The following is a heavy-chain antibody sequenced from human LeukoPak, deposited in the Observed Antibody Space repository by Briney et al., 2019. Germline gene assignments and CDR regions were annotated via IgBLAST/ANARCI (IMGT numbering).Heavy chain of an antibody. Sequence: PSQTLSLTCAVYAGSFSVYYRSWIRQPPGKGREWIGEINHSVSTNYNPPLKTRVTTSENTSKNQFSLKLSSVTAADTAVYYCARGYRGYCSSTSCEALIYYSYYMDVWGKGTTVTVS. CDR1: AGSFSVYY. D-gene: IGHD2-2*03. J-gene: IGHJ6*03. CDR2: INHSVST. CDR3: ARGYRGYCSSTSCEALIYYSYYMDV. V-gene: IGHV4-34*01.